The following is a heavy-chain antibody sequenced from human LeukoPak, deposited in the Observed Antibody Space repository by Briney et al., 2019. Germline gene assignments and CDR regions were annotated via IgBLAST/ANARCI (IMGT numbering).Heavy chain of an antibody. CDR3: ARDLQTPPYCSGGSCYSDAFDI. Sequence: SETLSLTCAVSGGSISSSNWWSWVRQPPGKGLEWIGEIYHSGSTNYNPSLKSRVTISVDKSKNQFSLKLSSVTAADTAVYYCARDLQTPPYCSGGSCYSDAFDIWGQGTMVTVSS. D-gene: IGHD2-15*01. V-gene: IGHV4-4*02. J-gene: IGHJ3*02. CDR1: GGSISSSNW. CDR2: IYHSGST.